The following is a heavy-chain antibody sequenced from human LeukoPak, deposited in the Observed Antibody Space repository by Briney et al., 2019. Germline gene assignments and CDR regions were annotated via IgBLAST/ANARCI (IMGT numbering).Heavy chain of an antibody. CDR1: GFIFSSYA. Sequence: GGSLRPSCAASGFIFSSYAMSWVRQAPWKGLEWVSTISGSGGSTYYADSVKGRFTISRDKSKNTLYLQMNSLRAEDTAVYYCAKGGSYYDDAFDIWGQGTMVTVSS. J-gene: IGHJ3*02. V-gene: IGHV3-23*01. CDR3: AKGGSYYDDAFDI. CDR2: ISGSGGST. D-gene: IGHD1-26*01.